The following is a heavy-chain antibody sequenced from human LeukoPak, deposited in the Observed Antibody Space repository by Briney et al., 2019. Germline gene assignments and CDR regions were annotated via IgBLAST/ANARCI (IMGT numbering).Heavy chain of an antibody. CDR2: IYPGDSDT. Sequence: GESLKISCKGSGYSFTSYWIGWVRQMPGKGLEWMGIIYPGDSDTRYSPSFQGQVTISADKSTSTAYLQWSSLKASDTAMYYCARHRAIGVRGVPWVGPNWFDPWGQGTLVTVSS. J-gene: IGHJ5*02. D-gene: IGHD3-10*01. CDR3: ARHRAIGVRGVPWVGPNWFDP. CDR1: GYSFTSYW. V-gene: IGHV5-51*01.